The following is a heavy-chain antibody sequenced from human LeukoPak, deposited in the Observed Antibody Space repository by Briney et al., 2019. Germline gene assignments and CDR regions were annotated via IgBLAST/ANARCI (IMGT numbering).Heavy chain of an antibody. J-gene: IGHJ6*03. CDR1: GFTFSDYY. Sequence: KPGGSLRLSCAASGFTFSDYYMSWIRQAPGKGLEWVSYISSSGSTIYYADSVKGRFTISRDNAKNSLYLQMNSLRAEDTAVYYCAREGSRRGDPRSAYYYYYYYMDVWGKGTTVTVSS. D-gene: IGHD3-10*01. V-gene: IGHV3-11*01. CDR2: ISSSGSTI. CDR3: AREGSRRGDPRSAYYYYYYYMDV.